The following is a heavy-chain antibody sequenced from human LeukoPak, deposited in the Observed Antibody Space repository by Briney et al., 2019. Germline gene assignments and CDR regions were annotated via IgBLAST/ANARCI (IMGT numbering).Heavy chain of an antibody. Sequence: ASVKVSCKASGGTFSSYAISWVRQAPGQGLEWMGGIIPIFGTANYAQKFQGRVTIIADESTSTAYMELSSLRSEDTAVYYCATSYGPNPFDYWGQGTLVTVSS. CDR3: ATSYGPNPFDY. D-gene: IGHD5-18*01. J-gene: IGHJ4*02. CDR1: GGTFSSYA. V-gene: IGHV1-69*13. CDR2: IIPIFGTA.